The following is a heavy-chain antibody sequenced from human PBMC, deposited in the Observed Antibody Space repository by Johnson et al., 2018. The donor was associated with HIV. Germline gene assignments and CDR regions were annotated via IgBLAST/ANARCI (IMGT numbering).Heavy chain of an antibody. V-gene: IGHV3-13*01. CDR3: AKDQGWFGEFMNAFDI. J-gene: IGHJ3*02. CDR1: GFTFSSYD. CDR2: IGTAGDT. D-gene: IGHD3-10*01. Sequence: EVQLVESGGGLVQPGGSLRLSCAASGFTFSSYDMHWVRQATGKGLEWVSAIGTAGDTYYADSVKGRFTISRDNSKNTLYLQMNSLRAEDTAVYYCAKDQGWFGEFMNAFDIWGQGTMVTVSS.